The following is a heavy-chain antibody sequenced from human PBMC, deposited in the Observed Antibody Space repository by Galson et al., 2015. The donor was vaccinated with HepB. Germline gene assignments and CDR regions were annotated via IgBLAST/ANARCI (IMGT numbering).Heavy chain of an antibody. Sequence: QSGAEVKKPGESLKISCKGSGYSFTSYWIGWVRQMPGKGLEWMGIIYPGDSDTRYSPSFQGQVTISADKSISTAYLQWSSLKASDTAMYYCARLPPLPSITGTTVGYYGMDVWGQGTTVTVSS. V-gene: IGHV5-51*03. CDR2: IYPGDSDT. J-gene: IGHJ6*02. D-gene: IGHD1-7*01. CDR3: ARLPPLPSITGTTVGYYGMDV. CDR1: GYSFTSYW.